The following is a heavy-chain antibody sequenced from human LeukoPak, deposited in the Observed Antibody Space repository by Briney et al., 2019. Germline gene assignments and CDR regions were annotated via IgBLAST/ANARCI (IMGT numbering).Heavy chain of an antibody. V-gene: IGHV3-9*01. D-gene: IGHD6-13*01. Sequence: HPGGSLRLSCAASGFTLDDYAMHWVRQAPGKGLEWVSGISWNSGSIGYADSVKGRFTISRDNAKNSLYLQMNSLRAEDTALYYCAKDSYSSSWYAAAFDYWGQGTLVTVSS. J-gene: IGHJ4*02. CDR3: AKDSYSSSWYAAAFDY. CDR2: ISWNSGSI. CDR1: GFTLDDYA.